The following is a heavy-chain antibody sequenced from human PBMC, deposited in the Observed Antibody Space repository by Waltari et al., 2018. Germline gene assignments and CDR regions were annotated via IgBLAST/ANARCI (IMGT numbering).Heavy chain of an antibody. V-gene: IGHV5-51*01. J-gene: IGHJ3*02. Sequence: EVQLVQSGAEVKKPGESLKISCKGSGYSFTSYWIGWVRQLPGKALEWMGIIYPGDSDTRYSPSFQGQVTISADKSISTAYLQWSSLKASDTAMYYCARWPPPNCGGDCYWGSRGAFDIWGQGTMVTVSS. CDR1: GYSFTSYW. CDR2: IYPGDSDT. D-gene: IGHD2-21*01. CDR3: ARWPPPNCGGDCYWGSRGAFDI.